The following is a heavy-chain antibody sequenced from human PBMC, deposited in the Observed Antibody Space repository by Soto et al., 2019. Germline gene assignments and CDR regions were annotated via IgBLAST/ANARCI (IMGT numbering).Heavy chain of an antibody. CDR1: GFTFSSYG. CDR2: ISSSSSYI. D-gene: IGHD4-17*01. J-gene: IGHJ3*02. V-gene: IGHV3-21*01. CDR3: ASGLMTTVTHVAFDI. Sequence: GGSLRLSCAASGFTFSSYGMHWVRQAPGKGLEWVSSISSSSSYIYYADSVKGRFTISRDNAKNSLYLQMNSLRAEDTAVYHCASGLMTTVTHVAFDIWGQGTMVTVSS.